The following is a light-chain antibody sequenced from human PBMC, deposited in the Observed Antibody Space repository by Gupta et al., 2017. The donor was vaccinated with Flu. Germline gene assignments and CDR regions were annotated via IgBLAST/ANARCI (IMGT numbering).Light chain of an antibody. J-gene: IGKJ4*01. Sequence: LGERATINCRSSQSLLFNSNSKNYLAWYKQKPGQPPKLLIYWASTRESGVPDRFNGSGSGTDFTLTISSLQAEDVAVYYCQQYYATLALTFGGGTKVEIK. V-gene: IGKV4-1*01. CDR1: QSLLFNSNSKNY. CDR3: QQYYATLALT. CDR2: WAS.